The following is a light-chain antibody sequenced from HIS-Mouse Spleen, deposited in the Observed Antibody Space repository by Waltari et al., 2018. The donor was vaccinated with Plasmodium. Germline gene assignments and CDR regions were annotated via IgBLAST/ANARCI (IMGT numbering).Light chain of an antibody. CDR1: ALPKKY. V-gene: IGLV3-10*01. J-gene: IGLJ3*02. Sequence: SYELTQPPSVSVSPGQTARITCPGDALPKKYAYWYQQKSGQATVRVSYEDSKRPSGLPGRFSGSSSGTMATLTISGAQVEDEADYYCYSTDSSGNHRVFGGGTKLTVL. CDR2: EDS. CDR3: YSTDSSGNHRV.